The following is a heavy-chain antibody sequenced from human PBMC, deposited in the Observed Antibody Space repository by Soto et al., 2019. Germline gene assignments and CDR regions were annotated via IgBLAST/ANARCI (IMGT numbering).Heavy chain of an antibody. CDR2: IFDTGKT. D-gene: IGHD6-25*01. CDR1: GGSLSSGGCS. V-gene: IGHV4-30-2*01. J-gene: IGHJ2*01. CDR3: ACLHGYNRYFDH. Sequence: QLQLVESGSGLVRPSQALSLSCNVSGGSLSSGGCSWAWVRLPTGKGLEWIGYIFDTGKTYFSAALKSRPSMSVDTSRNQFSMQLASVTAADTAPYYCACLHGYNRYFDHWGRGTLVTVS.